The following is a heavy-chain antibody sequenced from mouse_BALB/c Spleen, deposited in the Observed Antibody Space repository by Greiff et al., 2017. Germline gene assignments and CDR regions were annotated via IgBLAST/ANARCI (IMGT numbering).Heavy chain of an antibody. V-gene: IGHV1-20*02. Sequence: DVKLQESGPELVKPGASVKISCKASGYSFTGYFMNWVMQSHGKSLEWIGRINPYNGDTFYNQKFKGKATLTVDKSSSTAHMELRSLASEDSAVYYCAKSYYYGSSYAMDYWGQGTSVTVSS. D-gene: IGHD1-1*01. CDR2: INPYNGDT. J-gene: IGHJ4*01. CDR1: GYSFTGYF. CDR3: AKSYYYGSSYAMDY.